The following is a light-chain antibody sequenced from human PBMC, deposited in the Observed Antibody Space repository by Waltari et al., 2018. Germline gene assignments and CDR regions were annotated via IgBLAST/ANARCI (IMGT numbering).Light chain of an antibody. CDR2: EVN. CDR3: TSYAGSHNLV. J-gene: IGLJ2*01. V-gene: IGLV2-8*01. CDR1: SSDVGGYNY. Sequence: QSALTQPPSASGSPGQSVTISCTGTSSDVGGYNYVSWYQHHPGKAPKLMISEVNKRPSGVTDRFSGSKSGNTASLTVSGLQADDEADYYCTSYAGSHNLVFGGGTKLTVL.